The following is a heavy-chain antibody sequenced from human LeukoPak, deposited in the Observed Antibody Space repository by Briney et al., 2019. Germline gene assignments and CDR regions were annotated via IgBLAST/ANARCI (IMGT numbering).Heavy chain of an antibody. J-gene: IGHJ3*02. CDR3: ARSPFSGDDDAFDI. CDR1: GYTFTYRY. CDR2: ITPFNGNT. D-gene: IGHD5-12*01. V-gene: IGHV1-45*02. Sequence: GASVKVSCKASGYTFTYRYLHWARQAPGQALEWMGWITPFNGNTNYAQQFQDRVTITRDRSRNTVYMELNSLRFEDTAMYYCARSPFSGDDDAFDIWGQGTMVTVSS.